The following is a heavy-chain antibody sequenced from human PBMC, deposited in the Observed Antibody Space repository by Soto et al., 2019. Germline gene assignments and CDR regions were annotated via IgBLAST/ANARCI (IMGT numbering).Heavy chain of an antibody. V-gene: IGHV3-30*18. D-gene: IGHD3-10*02. J-gene: IGHJ3*02. CDR3: AKDMYGGSHDSFDI. CDR2: ISYDGGNK. Sequence: QVQLVESGGGVVQPGRSLRLSCAASGFTFSSYGIHWVRQAPGKGLEWVAVISYDGGNKYYADSVKGRFTISRDNSKNTLYLQMNSLRAEDTAVYYCAKDMYGGSHDSFDIWGQGTMVTVSS. CDR1: GFTFSSYG.